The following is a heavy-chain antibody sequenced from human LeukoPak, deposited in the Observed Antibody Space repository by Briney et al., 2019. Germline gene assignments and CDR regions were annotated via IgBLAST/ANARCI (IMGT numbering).Heavy chain of an antibody. CDR2: IKPKSGGT. CDR3: ARADYGDSRGEYNWFDP. Sequence: ASVKVSCKASGYTYTGYYMHWVRQAPGQGLEWMGWIKPKSGGTKYAQKFQGRVTMTRDTSISTAYMELRGLRSDDTAVYYCARADYGDSRGEYNWFDPWGQGTLVTVSS. CDR1: GYTYTGYY. D-gene: IGHD4-17*01. J-gene: IGHJ5*02. V-gene: IGHV1-2*02.